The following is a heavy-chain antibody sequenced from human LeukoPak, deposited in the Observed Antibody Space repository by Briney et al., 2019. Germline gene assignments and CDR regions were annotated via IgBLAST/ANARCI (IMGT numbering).Heavy chain of an antibody. Sequence: GSSVKVSCKASGVTFSSYAISWVRQAPGQGLEWMGGIIPIFGTANYAQKFQGRVTITADESTSTAYMELSSLRSEDTAVYYCARDPAIVVVPAATYYYYGMDVWGKGTTVTVSS. CDR3: ARDPAIVVVPAATYYYYGMDV. CDR1: GVTFSSYA. V-gene: IGHV1-69*01. D-gene: IGHD2-2*01. J-gene: IGHJ6*04. CDR2: IIPIFGTA.